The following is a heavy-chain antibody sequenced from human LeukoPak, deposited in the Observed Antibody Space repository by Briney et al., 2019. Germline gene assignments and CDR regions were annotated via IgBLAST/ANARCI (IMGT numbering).Heavy chain of an antibody. CDR3: ARDSRVVVVNKYYYYGMDV. CDR2: ISYDGSNK. J-gene: IGHJ6*02. Sequence: GGSLRLSCAASGFTFSSYAMHWVRQAPGKGLEWVAVISYDGSNKYYADSVKGRFTTSRDNSKNTLYLQMNSLRAEDTAVYYCARDSRVVVVNKYYYYGMDVWGQGTTVTVSS. V-gene: IGHV3-30-3*01. D-gene: IGHD3-22*01. CDR1: GFTFSSYA.